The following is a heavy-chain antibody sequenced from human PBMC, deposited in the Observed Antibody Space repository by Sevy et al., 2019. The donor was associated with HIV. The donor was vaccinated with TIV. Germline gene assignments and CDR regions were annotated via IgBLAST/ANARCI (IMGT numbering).Heavy chain of an antibody. CDR2: FDPEDGET. CDR1: GYTLTELS. D-gene: IGHD6-19*01. V-gene: IGHV1-24*01. Sequence: ASVKVSCKVSGYTLTELSMHWVRQAPGKGLEWMGGFDPEDGETIYAQKFQGRVTMTEDTSTDTAYMELSSLRSEDTAGYYCATELADTAVAGRAYYFDYWGQGTLVTVSS. CDR3: ATELADTAVAGRAYYFDY. J-gene: IGHJ4*02.